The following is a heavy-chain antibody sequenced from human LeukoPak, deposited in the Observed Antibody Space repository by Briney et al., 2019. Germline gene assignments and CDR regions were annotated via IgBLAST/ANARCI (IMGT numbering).Heavy chain of an antibody. CDR1: GFTFSNYV. J-gene: IGHJ6*03. V-gene: IGHV3-30*03. CDR3: ARVAIGWYMDV. Sequence: PGGSLRPSCAASGFTFSNYVMNWVRQAPGKGLEWVALISYDTRVKYYADSVKGRFTISRDNAKNSLYLQMNSLRAEDTAVYYCARVAIGWYMDVWGKGTTVTVSS. CDR2: ISYDTRVK.